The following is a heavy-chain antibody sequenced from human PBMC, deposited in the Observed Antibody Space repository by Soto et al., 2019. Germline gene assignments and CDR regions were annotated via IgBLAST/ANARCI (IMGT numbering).Heavy chain of an antibody. D-gene: IGHD1-26*01. CDR2: ISGSGGST. J-gene: IGHJ6*03. CDR1: GFTFSSYA. Sequence: GGSLRLSCAASGFTFSSYAMSWVRQAPGKGLEWVSAISGSGGSTYYAESVKGRFTISRDNSKNTLYLQMNSLRAEDTAVYYCAKVGCPGWGCPQINYYYYYYMDVWGKGTTVTVSS. CDR3: AKVGCPGWGCPQINYYYYYYMDV. V-gene: IGHV3-23*01.